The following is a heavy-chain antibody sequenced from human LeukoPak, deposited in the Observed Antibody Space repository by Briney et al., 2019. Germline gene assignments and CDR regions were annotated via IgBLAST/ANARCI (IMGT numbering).Heavy chain of an antibody. CDR2: ISAYNGNT. CDR3: ARGDSSGYYSYYFDY. D-gene: IGHD3-22*01. Sequence: GASVKVSCKASGYTFTSYGISWVRQAPGQRLEWMGWISAYNGNTNYAQKLQGRVTMTTDTSTSTAYMELRSLRSDDTAVYYCARGDSSGYYSYYFDYWGQGTLVTVSS. CDR1: GYTFTSYG. J-gene: IGHJ4*02. V-gene: IGHV1-18*01.